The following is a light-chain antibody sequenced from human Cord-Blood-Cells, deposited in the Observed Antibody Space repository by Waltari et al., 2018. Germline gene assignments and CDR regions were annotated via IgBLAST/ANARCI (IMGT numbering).Light chain of an antibody. CDR2: AAS. J-gene: IGKJ4*01. V-gene: IGKV1-9*01. Sequence: IQFTQSPSSLSASVGDRVTITCRASQGISSYLAWYQHKPGKAPKLLIYAASSLQSGVPSRFSGSGSGTDFTLTISSLQPEDFATYYCQQLNSYPLTFGGGTKVELK. CDR3: QQLNSYPLT. CDR1: QGISSY.